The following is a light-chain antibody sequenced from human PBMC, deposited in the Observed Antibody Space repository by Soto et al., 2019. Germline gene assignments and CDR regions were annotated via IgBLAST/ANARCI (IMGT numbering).Light chain of an antibody. CDR3: TSYTSTSTPYV. CDR1: SSDAGRYTY. CDR2: DVY. J-gene: IGLJ1*01. Sequence: QSALTQPASVSGSPGQSITISCAGSSSDAGRYTYVSWYQQHPGKAPKLIIYDVYNRPSGVSNRFSGSKSGNTASLTISGLQAEDEADYYCTSYTSTSTPYVFGGGTKLTVL. V-gene: IGLV2-14*01.